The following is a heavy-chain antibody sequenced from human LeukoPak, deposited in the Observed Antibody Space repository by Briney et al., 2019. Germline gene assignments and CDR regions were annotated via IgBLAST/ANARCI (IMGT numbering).Heavy chain of an antibody. J-gene: IGHJ4*02. V-gene: IGHV3-7*05. Sequence: GGSLGLSCASSGFTFSNYWMSWVRQAPGKGLEWVANIKEDGSEKDYVDSVKGRFTISRDNAKNSLYLQMNSLRAEDTAIYYCARDWGAAGLWDYWGQGTLVTVSS. CDR1: GFTFSNYW. CDR2: IKEDGSEK. D-gene: IGHD6-13*01. CDR3: ARDWGAAGLWDY.